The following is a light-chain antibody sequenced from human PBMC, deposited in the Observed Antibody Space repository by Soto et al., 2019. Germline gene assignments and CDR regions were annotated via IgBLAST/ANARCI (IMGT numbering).Light chain of an antibody. Sequence: EIVMTQSPATLSVSPGERATLSCRASQSVSSYLAWYQQKPGQAPRLLIYGASTRATGIPARFSGSGSGTEFTLTISSLQSEDFAVYYCQQYGRTSWTFGQGTKVEIK. CDR3: QQYGRTSWT. V-gene: IGKV3-15*01. CDR1: QSVSSY. J-gene: IGKJ1*01. CDR2: GAS.